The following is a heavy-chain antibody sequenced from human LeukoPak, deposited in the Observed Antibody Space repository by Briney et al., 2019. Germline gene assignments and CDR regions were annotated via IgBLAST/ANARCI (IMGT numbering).Heavy chain of an antibody. CDR1: GFTFNDFA. CDR2: ITWNSGSI. CDR3: ARDEPTVTTGPPVGS. Sequence: GGSLRLSCAASGFTFNDFAMHWVRQAPGKGLEWVSSITWNSGSIGYADSVKGRFTISRDNAKNTLYLQMNSLRVEDTAVYYCARDEPTVTTGPPVGSWGQGTLVTVSS. D-gene: IGHD4-17*01. V-gene: IGHV3-9*01. J-gene: IGHJ4*02.